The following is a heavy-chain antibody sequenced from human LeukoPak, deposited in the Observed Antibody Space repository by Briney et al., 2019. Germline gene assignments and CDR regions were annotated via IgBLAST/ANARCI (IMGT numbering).Heavy chain of an antibody. D-gene: IGHD4-17*01. V-gene: IGHV3-23*01. CDR3: ARDQAHNYGDYGVGYYGMDV. J-gene: IGHJ6*02. Sequence: GGSLRLSCAASGSTFSSYAMSWVRQAPGKGLEWVSAISGSGGSTYYADSVKGRFTISRDNSKNTLYLQMNSLRAEDTAVYYCARDQAHNYGDYGVGYYGMDVWGQGTTVTVSS. CDR2: ISGSGGST. CDR1: GSTFSSYA.